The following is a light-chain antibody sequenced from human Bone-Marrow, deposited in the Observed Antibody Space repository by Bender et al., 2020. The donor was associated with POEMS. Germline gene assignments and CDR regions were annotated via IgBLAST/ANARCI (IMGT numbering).Light chain of an antibody. V-gene: IGLV1-40*01. CDR3: QSYDNSLGGWV. J-gene: IGLJ3*02. Sequence: QSVLTQPPSVSGAPGQRVTISCTGGSSNTGSGYDINWYQHLPGTAPKLLIYGYNNRPSGVPDRCSGSKSGTSASLAITGLQAEDEGDYYCQSYDNSLGGWVFGGGTKLTVL. CDR1: SSNTGSGYD. CDR2: GYN.